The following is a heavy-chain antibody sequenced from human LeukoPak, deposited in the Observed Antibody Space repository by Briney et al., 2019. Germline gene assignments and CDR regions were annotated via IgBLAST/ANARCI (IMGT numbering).Heavy chain of an antibody. J-gene: IGHJ4*02. CDR2: INHSGST. V-gene: IGHV4-34*01. Sequence: SETLSLTCAVYGGSFSGYYWSWIRQPPGKRLGWIGEINHSGSTNYNPSLKSRVTISVDTSKNQVSLKLSSVTAADTAVYYCARGRGHYYDSSGYPLNYFDYWGQGTLVTVSS. CDR3: ARGRGHYYDSSGYPLNYFDY. CDR1: GGSFSGYY. D-gene: IGHD3-22*01.